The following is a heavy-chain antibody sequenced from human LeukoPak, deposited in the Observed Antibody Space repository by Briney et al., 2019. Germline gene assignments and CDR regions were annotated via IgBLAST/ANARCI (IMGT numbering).Heavy chain of an antibody. J-gene: IGHJ5*02. Sequence: KPSETLSLTCAVYGGSFSGHYWSWIRQPPGKGLEWIGEINHSGSTNYNPSLKSRVTISVDTSKNQFSLKLSSVTAADTAVYYCARDLMRRRIAVAESWGQGTLVTVSS. CDR1: GGSFSGHY. CDR3: ARDLMRRRIAVAES. D-gene: IGHD6-19*01. CDR2: INHSGST. V-gene: IGHV4-34*01.